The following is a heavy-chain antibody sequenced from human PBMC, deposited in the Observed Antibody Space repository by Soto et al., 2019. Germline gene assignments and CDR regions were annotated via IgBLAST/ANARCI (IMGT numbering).Heavy chain of an antibody. Sequence: SVKVSCKASGGTFSSYAISWVRQAPGQGLEWMGGIIPIFGTANYAQKFQGRVTITADESTSTAYMELSSLRSEDTAVYYCATCLRFLETYYYYGMDVWGQGTTVTVSS. CDR3: ATCLRFLETYYYYGMDV. V-gene: IGHV1-69*13. J-gene: IGHJ6*02. D-gene: IGHD3-3*01. CDR2: IIPIFGTA. CDR1: GGTFSSYA.